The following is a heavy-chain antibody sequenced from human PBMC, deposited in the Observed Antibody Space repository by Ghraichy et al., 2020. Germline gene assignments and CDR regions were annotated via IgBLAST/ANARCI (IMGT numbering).Heavy chain of an antibody. Sequence: SETLSLTCAVYGGSFSGYYWSWIRQPPGKGLEWIGEINHSGSTNYNPSLKSRVTISVDTSKNQFSLKLSSVTAADTAVYYCARGHGARPPYYYYYMDVWGKGTTVTVSS. J-gene: IGHJ6*03. D-gene: IGHD1-26*01. CDR3: ARGHGARPPYYYYYMDV. V-gene: IGHV4-34*01. CDR2: INHSGST. CDR1: GGSFSGYY.